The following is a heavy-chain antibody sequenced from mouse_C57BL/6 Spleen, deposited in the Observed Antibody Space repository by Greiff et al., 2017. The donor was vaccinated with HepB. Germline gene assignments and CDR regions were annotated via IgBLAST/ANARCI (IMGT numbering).Heavy chain of an antibody. J-gene: IGHJ2*01. CDR2: FYPGSGSI. CDR3: ARHEYSNYAFDY. CDR1: GYTFTEYT. D-gene: IGHD2-5*01. Sequence: QVHVKQSGAELVKPGASVKLSCKASGYTFTEYTIHWVKQRSGQGLEWIGWFYPGSGSIKYNEKFKDKATLTAEKSSSTVYMELSRLTSEDSAVYFCARHEYSNYAFDYWGQGTTLTVSS. V-gene: IGHV1-62-2*01.